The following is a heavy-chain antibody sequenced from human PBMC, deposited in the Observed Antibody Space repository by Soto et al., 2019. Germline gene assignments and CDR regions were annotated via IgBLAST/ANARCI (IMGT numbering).Heavy chain of an antibody. Sequence: EVQLVESGGDLVQPGGFLRLSCATSGFTFSRYWMHWVRQVPGKGLVWVSRINSDGSSISYSDSVKGRFTISRDNAKNTLSLQRNSLRVEDTAVFYCARLPVDTITSLDYWGQGTLVTVSS. CDR3: ARLPVDTITSLDY. CDR1: GFTFSRYW. CDR2: INSDGSSI. V-gene: IGHV3-74*01. D-gene: IGHD3-3*01. J-gene: IGHJ4*02.